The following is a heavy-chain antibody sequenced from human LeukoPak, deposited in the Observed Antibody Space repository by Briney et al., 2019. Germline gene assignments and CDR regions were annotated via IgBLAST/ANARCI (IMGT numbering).Heavy chain of an antibody. CDR1: SGSISSASYY. CDR3: ARSLRSYYDSSGYYYVGWFDP. Sequence: SETLSLTCTVSSGSISSASYYWGWIRQPPGKGLEWIGSIYYSGSTYYNPSLKSRVTKSVDTSKNQFSLKLSSVTAADTAVYYCARSLRSYYDSSGYYYVGWFDPWGQGTLVTVSS. CDR2: IYYSGST. J-gene: IGHJ5*02. D-gene: IGHD3-22*01. V-gene: IGHV4-39*01.